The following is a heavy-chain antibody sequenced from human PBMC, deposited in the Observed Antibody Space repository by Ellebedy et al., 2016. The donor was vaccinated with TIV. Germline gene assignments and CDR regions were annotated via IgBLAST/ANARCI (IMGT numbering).Heavy chain of an antibody. CDR3: ARHTDYALDY. D-gene: IGHD4-17*01. CDR1: GFTVSSNY. J-gene: IGHJ4*02. CDR2: IYSGGGT. V-gene: IGHV3-53*01. Sequence: GESLKISCAASGFTVSSNYMSWVRQAPGKGLEWVSVIYSGGGTYYADSVKGRFTISRDNSKNTLYLQMNSLRAEDTAVYYCARHTDYALDYWGQGALVTVSS.